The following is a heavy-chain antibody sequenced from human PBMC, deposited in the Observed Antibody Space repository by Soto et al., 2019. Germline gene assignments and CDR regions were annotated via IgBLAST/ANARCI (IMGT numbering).Heavy chain of an antibody. V-gene: IGHV1-69*12. CDR2: IIPIFGTA. J-gene: IGHJ3*02. Sequence: QVQLVQSGAEVKKPGSSVKVSCKASGGTFSSYAISWVRQAPGQGLEWMGGIIPIFGTANYAQKLQGKVTITADESTSTADMELSSLRAEYTAVYFCPTVAPRFDALDIWGRGTMVTVSS. CDR3: PTVAPRFDALDI. D-gene: IGHD4-17*01. CDR1: GGTFSSYA.